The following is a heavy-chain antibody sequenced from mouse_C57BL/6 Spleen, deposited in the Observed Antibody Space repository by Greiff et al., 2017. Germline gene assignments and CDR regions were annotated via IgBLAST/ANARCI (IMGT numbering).Heavy chain of an antibody. CDR2: IDPSDSYT. J-gene: IGHJ3*01. CDR3: ARTVRRDWFAY. CDR1: GYTFTSYW. V-gene: IGHV1-69*01. D-gene: IGHD2-14*01. Sequence: QVQLQQPGAELVMPGASVKLSCKASGYTFTSYWMHWVKQRPGQGLEWIGEIDPSDSYTNYNQKFKGKSTLTVDKSSSTAYMQLSSLTSEDSAVYYCARTVRRDWFAYWGQGTLVTVSA.